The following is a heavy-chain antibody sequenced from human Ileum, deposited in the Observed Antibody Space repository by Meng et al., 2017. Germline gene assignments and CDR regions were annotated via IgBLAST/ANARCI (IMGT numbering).Heavy chain of an antibody. Sequence: LEGSGTRPWKPLVTLSRSYAVSRGTSSSGGGWSRERQPQGMGREGIIEFSQDSGWTKYHPSLQSLITISSDKSKIQFTPNLNAVTAADTAVYYCVAHEAYSLDDWGQGTLVTVSS. CDR2: FSQDSGWT. D-gene: IGHD2-21*01. V-gene: IGHV4-4*02. CDR3: VAHEAYSLDD. CDR1: RGTSSSGGG. J-gene: IGHJ4*02.